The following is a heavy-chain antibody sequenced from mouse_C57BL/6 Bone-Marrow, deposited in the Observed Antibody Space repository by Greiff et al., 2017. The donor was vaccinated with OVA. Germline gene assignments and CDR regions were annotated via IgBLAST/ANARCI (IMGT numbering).Heavy chain of an antibody. J-gene: IGHJ3*01. D-gene: IGHD2-3*01. CDR3: ARRWLLSAWFAY. CDR1: GYTFTDYY. Sequence: EVQLQQSGPELVKPGASVKISCKASGYTFTDYYMNWVKQSHGKSLEWIGDINPNNGGTSYNQKFKGKATLTVDKSSSTAYMELRSLTSEDSAVYYCARRWLLSAWFAYWGQGTLVTVSA. V-gene: IGHV1-26*01. CDR2: INPNNGGT.